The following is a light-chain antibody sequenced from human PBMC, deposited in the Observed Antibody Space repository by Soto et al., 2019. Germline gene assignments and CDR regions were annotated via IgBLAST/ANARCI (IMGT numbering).Light chain of an antibody. CDR2: GNN. J-gene: IGLJ2*01. Sequence: QSVLTQPPSVSGAPGQRVTISCAGSSSNIGAGYDVHWYQQLPGTAPKVLIYGNNNRPSGVPDRFSGSKSGTSASLAITGLQAEDEADYYCQSYDSGLSGSVFGGGTQLTVL. CDR3: QSYDSGLSGSV. CDR1: SSNIGAGYD. V-gene: IGLV1-40*01.